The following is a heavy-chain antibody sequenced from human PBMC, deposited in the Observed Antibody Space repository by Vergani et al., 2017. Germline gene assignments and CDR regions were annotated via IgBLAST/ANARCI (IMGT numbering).Heavy chain of an antibody. J-gene: IGHJ6*04. V-gene: IGHV4-4*07. CDR1: GGSISSYY. D-gene: IGHD2-2*01. CDR3: ARDEYCSSTSCYLMDV. Sequence: QVQLQESGPGLVKPSETLSLTCTVSGGSISSYYWSWIRQPAGKGLEWIGRIYTSGSTNSNPSLKSRVTMSVDTSKNQFSLKLSSVTAADTAVYYCARDEYCSSTSCYLMDVWGKGTTVTVSS. CDR2: IYTSGST.